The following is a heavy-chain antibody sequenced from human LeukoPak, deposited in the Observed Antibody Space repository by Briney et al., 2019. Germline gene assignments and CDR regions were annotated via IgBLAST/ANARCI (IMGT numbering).Heavy chain of an antibody. CDR3: ARDGELLRYYPLAFDI. CDR1: GDSVSSNSAA. CDR2: TYYRSKWYN. V-gene: IGHV6-1*01. J-gene: IGHJ3*02. Sequence: PSQTLSLTCAISGDSVSSNSAAWNWIRQSPSRGLEWLGRTYYRSKWYNDYAASVKSRITINPDTSKNQFSLQLNSVPPEDTAVYYCARDGELLRYYPLAFDIWGQGTMVTVSS. D-gene: IGHD1-26*01.